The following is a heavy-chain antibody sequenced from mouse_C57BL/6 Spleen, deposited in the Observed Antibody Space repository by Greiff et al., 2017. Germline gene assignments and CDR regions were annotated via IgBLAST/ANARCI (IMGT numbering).Heavy chain of an antibody. Sequence: QVQLQQPGAELVRPGSSVNLSCKSSGYTFTSYWMDWVKQRPGQGLEWIGNIYPSDSETHYNQKFKDKATLTVDKSSSTAYMQLSSLTSEDSAVYYCARGYYGSSEFAYWGQGTLVTVSA. CDR1: GYTFTSYW. J-gene: IGHJ3*01. D-gene: IGHD1-1*01. CDR3: ARGYYGSSEFAY. V-gene: IGHV1-61*01. CDR2: IYPSDSET.